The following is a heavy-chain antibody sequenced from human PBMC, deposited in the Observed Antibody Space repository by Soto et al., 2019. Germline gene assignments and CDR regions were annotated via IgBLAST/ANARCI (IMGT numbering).Heavy chain of an antibody. CDR3: AREGYCSSTSCYTRTLDY. CDR2: IYYSGGT. CDR1: GGSISSGDYY. D-gene: IGHD2-2*02. J-gene: IGHJ4*02. Sequence: QVQLQESGPGLVKPSQTLSLTCTVSGGSISSGDYYWSWIRQPPGKGLEWIGYIYYSGGTYYNPSLRVRVTISVDTSKHRSSLKLGSVTAADTAVYYCAREGYCSSTSCYTRTLDYWGQGTLVTVSS. V-gene: IGHV4-30-4*01.